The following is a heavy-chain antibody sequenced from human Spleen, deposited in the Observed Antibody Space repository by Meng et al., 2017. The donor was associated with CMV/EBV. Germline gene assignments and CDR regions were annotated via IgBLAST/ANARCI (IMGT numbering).Heavy chain of an antibody. CDR3: AKDQEAVAGFDFDY. CDR2: VSGSGGAT. CDR1: GFTFSGYA. Sequence: GESLKISCAASGFTFSGYAMNWVRQAPGKVLEWVSAVSGSGGATFYADSVRGRFTISRDNSKNTVYLQMNSLRAEDTAVYYCAKDQEAVAGFDFDYWGQGMLVTVSS. D-gene: IGHD6-19*01. J-gene: IGHJ4*02. V-gene: IGHV3-23*01.